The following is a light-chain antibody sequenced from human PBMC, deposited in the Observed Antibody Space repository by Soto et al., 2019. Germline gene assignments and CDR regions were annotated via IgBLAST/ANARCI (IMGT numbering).Light chain of an antibody. CDR3: GTWDNSLSWV. V-gene: IGLV1-51*01. CDR2: DNN. Sequence: QSALTQPPSVSAAPGQTVTISCSGSSSNIGNNFVSWYQQLPGTAPKLLIYDNNKRPSGIPDRFSGSKSGTSATLGITGLQTGDEADYYCGTWDNSLSWVFGGGTKLTVL. J-gene: IGLJ3*02. CDR1: SSNIGNNF.